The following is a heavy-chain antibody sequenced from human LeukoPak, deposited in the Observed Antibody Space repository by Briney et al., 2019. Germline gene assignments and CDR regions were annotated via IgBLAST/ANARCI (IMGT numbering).Heavy chain of an antibody. CDR1: EFTFSSYG. V-gene: IGHV3-53*01. J-gene: IGHJ6*02. D-gene: IGHD3-10*01. CDR2: IYSGGST. CDR3: ARDMVRGRGYYYGMDV. Sequence: GGSLRLSCAASEFTFSSYGMHWVRQAPGKGLEWVSVIYSGGSTYYADSVKGRFTISRDNSKNTLYLQMNSLRAEDTAVYYCARDMVRGRGYYYGMDVWGQGTTVTVSS.